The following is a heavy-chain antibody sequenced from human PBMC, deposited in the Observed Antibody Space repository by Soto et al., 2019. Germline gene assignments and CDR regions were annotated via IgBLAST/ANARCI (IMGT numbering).Heavy chain of an antibody. CDR1: GFIFSDSS. D-gene: IGHD3-16*01. CDR2: VRIKANSYAT. CDR3: STYDHRGDWYFDL. Sequence: EVQLVESGGGLVQPGGSLKLSCAASGFIFSDSSMHWVRQASGKGLEWVGRVRIKANSYATEYAASVKGRVTISRDDSRNTAYLQMNSLKADDTAVYYCSTYDHRGDWYFDLWGRGTLVTVSS. J-gene: IGHJ2*01. V-gene: IGHV3-73*02.